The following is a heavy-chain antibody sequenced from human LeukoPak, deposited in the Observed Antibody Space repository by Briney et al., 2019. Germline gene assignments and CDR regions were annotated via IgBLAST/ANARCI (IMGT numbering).Heavy chain of an antibody. J-gene: IGHJ5*02. V-gene: IGHV1-8*01. CDR3: TRDPEGTYSGSYQGEWFDP. Sequence: GASVKVSCKPSGYTFTSYDINWVRQATGQGLEWLGWMSPNNGDTGYAQKFQGRVTMTTDTSTSTAYMELRSLRSDDTAVYYCTRDPEGTYSGSYQGEWFDPWGQGTLVAVSS. CDR2: MSPNNGDT. D-gene: IGHD1-26*01. CDR1: GYTFTSYD.